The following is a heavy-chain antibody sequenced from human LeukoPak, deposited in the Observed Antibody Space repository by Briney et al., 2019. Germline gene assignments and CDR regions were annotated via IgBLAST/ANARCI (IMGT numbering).Heavy chain of an antibody. D-gene: IGHD6-19*01. J-gene: IGHJ1*01. CDR2: IYYSGST. Sequence: SETLSLTCTVSGGSISSSSYYWGWIRQPPGKGLEWIGSIYYSGSTYYNPSLKSRVTISVDTSKNQFSLKLSSVTAADTAVYYCARIAVAPPAEYFQHWGQGTLVTVSS. CDR3: ARIAVAPPAEYFQH. CDR1: GGSISSSSYY. V-gene: IGHV4-39*01.